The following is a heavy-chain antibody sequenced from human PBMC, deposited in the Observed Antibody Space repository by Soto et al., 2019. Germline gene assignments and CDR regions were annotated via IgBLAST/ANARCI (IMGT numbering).Heavy chain of an antibody. CDR3: ARDAGGFDS. V-gene: IGHV3-48*03. J-gene: IGHJ5*01. CDR1: GFPFVSYE. Sequence: EVQLVESGGGLVQTGGSLRLSCAASGFPFVSYEMDWVRQAPGKGLEWVSYISVSGTTIYYADSVKVRFTISRDNAKNSLYLQMSSLRPEDTAVYYCARDAGGFDSWGHGTLVTVSS. CDR2: ISVSGTTI. D-gene: IGHD3-10*01.